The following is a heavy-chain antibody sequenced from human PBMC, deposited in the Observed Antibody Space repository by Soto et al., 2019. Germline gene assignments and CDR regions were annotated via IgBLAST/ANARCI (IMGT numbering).Heavy chain of an antibody. J-gene: IGHJ4*02. CDR2: ISSASSFT. D-gene: IGHD3-10*01. CDR3: ERTSPGSVGGKNQPWDY. V-gene: IGHV3-21*06. Sequence: EVQLVESGGGLVKPGGSLRLSCAASGFTFSDYSMNWVRQTPGKGLECVSSISSASSFTYYADSVKGRLSISRDNAKNSLYLQMNSLRAEDAAVYYCERTSPGSVGGKNQPWDYWGQGTLVTVSS. CDR1: GFTFSDYS.